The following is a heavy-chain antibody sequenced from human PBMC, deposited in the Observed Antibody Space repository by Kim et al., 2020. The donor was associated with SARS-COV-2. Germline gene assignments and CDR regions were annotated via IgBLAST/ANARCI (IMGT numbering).Heavy chain of an antibody. Sequence: GGSLRLSCAASGFTFSSYWMSWVRQAPGKGLEWVANIKQDGSEKYYVDSVKGRFTISRDNAKNSLYLQMNSLRAEDTAVYYCARDETDRITMVRGAVPLYYYGMDVWGQGTTVTVSS. CDR3: ARDETDRITMVRGAVPLYYYGMDV. D-gene: IGHD3-10*01. V-gene: IGHV3-7*03. J-gene: IGHJ6*02. CDR1: GFTFSSYW. CDR2: IKQDGSEK.